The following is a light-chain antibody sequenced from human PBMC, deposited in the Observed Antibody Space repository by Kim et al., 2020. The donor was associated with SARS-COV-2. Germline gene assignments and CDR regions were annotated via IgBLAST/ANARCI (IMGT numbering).Light chain of an antibody. CDR1: QSITSK. V-gene: IGKV1-39*01. Sequence: SASVGDRVTMTCRASQSITSKLNWYQQKPGKAPKVLIYGAFSLQSGVPSRFSGSGSGTDFTLTISSLQAEDFATYYCQQSYSIPHTFGQGTKLEI. J-gene: IGKJ2*01. CDR2: GAF. CDR3: QQSYSIPHT.